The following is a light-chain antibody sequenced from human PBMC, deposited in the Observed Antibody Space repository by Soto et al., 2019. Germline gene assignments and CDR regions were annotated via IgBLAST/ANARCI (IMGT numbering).Light chain of an antibody. CDR1: QSISNY. CDR2: KAS. Sequence: DMHVTRSPSTGSATVGEVGRSSVRASQSISNYLAWYQQKPGKDTKLLIYKASSLESGVPSRFSGSGSGTEFTLTISSLQPDDFASYYCQKLDNFPLTSGQGTRLEI. J-gene: IGKJ5*01. V-gene: IGKV1-5*03. CDR3: QKLDNFPLT.